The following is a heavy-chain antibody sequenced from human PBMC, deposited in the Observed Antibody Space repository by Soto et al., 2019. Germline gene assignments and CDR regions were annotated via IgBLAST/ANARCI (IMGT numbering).Heavy chain of an antibody. Sequence: WASVKVSCKASGYTFFKYFIHWVRQAPGQGLEWIGIINPSRGSATYGPIFQGRVSLTTDMPTSTVYMELSSLRSEDTAIYFCARTLIGNTIDLWGQGTSVTV. J-gene: IGHJ3*01. D-gene: IGHD1-7*01. CDR3: ARTLIGNTIDL. CDR1: GYTFFKYF. V-gene: IGHV1-46*01. CDR2: INPSRGSA.